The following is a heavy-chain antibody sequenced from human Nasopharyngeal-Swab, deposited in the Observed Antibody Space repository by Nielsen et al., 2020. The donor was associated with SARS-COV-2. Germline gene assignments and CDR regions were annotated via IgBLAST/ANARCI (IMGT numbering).Heavy chain of an antibody. D-gene: IGHD3-3*01. V-gene: IGHV4-39*07. CDR2: IYYSGST. Sequence: SETLSLTCTVSGGSISSSSYYWGWIRQPPGKGLEWIGSIYYSGSTYYNPSLKSRVTISVDTSKNQFSLKLSSVTAADTAVYYCARAGLVQGSGYRNWFDPWGQGTLVTVSS. J-gene: IGHJ5*02. CDR3: ARAGLVQGSGYRNWFDP. CDR1: GGSISSSSYY.